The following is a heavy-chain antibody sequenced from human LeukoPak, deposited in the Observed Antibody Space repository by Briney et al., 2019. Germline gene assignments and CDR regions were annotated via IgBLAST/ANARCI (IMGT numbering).Heavy chain of an antibody. CDR1: GFTFSSYG. Sequence: PGGSLRLSCAASGFTFSSYGMHWVRQAPGKGLEWVAVISYDGSNKYYADSVKGRFTISRDNSKNTLYLQMNSLRAEDTAVYYRAKVPAGTGGDAFDIWGQGTMVTVSS. CDR2: ISYDGSNK. J-gene: IGHJ3*02. CDR3: AKVPAGTGGDAFDI. D-gene: IGHD6-13*01. V-gene: IGHV3-30*18.